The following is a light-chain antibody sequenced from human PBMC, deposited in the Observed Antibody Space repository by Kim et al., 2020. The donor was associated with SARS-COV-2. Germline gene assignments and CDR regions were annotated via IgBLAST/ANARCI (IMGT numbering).Light chain of an antibody. J-gene: IGKJ2*01. CDR1: QSVSSY. Sequence: EIVLTQSPATLSLSPGERATLSCRASQSVSSYLAWYQQKPGQAPRLLIYDASNRATGIPARFSGSGSGTDFSLTINSLEPEDCAVYYWQYRSNWPPLYTFGQGTKLEI. CDR3: QYRSNWPPLYT. V-gene: IGKV3-11*01. CDR2: DAS.